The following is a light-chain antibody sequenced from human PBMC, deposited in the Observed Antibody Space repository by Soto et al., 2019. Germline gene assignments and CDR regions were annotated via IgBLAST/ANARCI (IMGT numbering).Light chain of an antibody. CDR1: SGSVSTNFF. CDR2: STN. CDR3: VLYMGSGISV. J-gene: IGLJ3*02. V-gene: IGLV8-61*01. Sequence: QTVVTQEPSFSVSPGGTVTLTCGLSSGSVSTNFFPSWYQQTPGQSPRTLIYSTNTLFSGVPDRFSGSILGNKAALTITGAQADDESDYYCVLYMGSGISVFGGGTKLTVL.